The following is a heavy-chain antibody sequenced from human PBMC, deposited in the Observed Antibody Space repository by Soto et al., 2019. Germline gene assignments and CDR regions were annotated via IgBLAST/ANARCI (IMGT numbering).Heavy chain of an antibody. J-gene: IGHJ4*02. D-gene: IGHD4-17*01. CDR1: GGSISSHY. CDR2: LYYTGST. CDR3: ARGGATVTSQAVGFAH. Sequence: PSKTLSLTCTVSGGSISSHYWSWVRQPPGKGLEWIGYLYYTGSTNYNASLKSQVTMSLDTSKNQFSLMLTSVTAADTAVYYCARGGATVTSQAVGFAHWGKRILVTVSS. V-gene: IGHV4-59*11.